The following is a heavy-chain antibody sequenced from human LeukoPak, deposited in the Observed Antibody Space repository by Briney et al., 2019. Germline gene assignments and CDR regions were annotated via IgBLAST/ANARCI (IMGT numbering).Heavy chain of an antibody. CDR2: IIPIFGTA. J-gene: IGHJ4*02. D-gene: IGHD6-19*01. V-gene: IGHV1-69*01. Sequence: SVKVSCKASGGTFSSYAISWVRQAPGQGLEWMGGIIPIFGTANYAQKFQGRVTITADESTSTAYMELGSLRSEDTAVYYCATPGIAVAGLDYWGQGTLVTVSS. CDR3: ATPGIAVAGLDY. CDR1: GGTFSSYA.